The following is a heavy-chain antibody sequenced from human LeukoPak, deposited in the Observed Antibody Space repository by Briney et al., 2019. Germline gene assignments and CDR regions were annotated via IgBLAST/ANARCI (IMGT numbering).Heavy chain of an antibody. J-gene: IGHJ4*02. Sequence: PSETLSLTCSVSGGSIISSNYYWGWIRQPPGKGLEWIASIYQSGSGSSYYNPSLKSRVTIFGDTSKNQFFLRLSSVTAADTAVYYCASTLRFLPYRRFDYWGQGTLVTVPS. CDR3: ASTLRFLPYRRFDY. D-gene: IGHD3-3*01. CDR2: IYQSGSGSS. CDR1: GGSIISSNYY. V-gene: IGHV4-39*01.